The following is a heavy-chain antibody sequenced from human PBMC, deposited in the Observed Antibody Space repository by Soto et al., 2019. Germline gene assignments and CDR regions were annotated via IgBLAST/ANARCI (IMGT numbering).Heavy chain of an antibody. Sequence: PGGSLRRSCAASGFTFSGYGIHWVRQAPGKGLEWVALISYDGTDKYYADSVKGRFTISRDNSKNTLYLQMSSLGPEDTAVYYCVKERYAQLWLEDYGMDVWGQGTTVTVSS. J-gene: IGHJ6*02. CDR1: GFTFSGYG. CDR2: ISYDGTDK. D-gene: IGHD5-18*01. V-gene: IGHV3-30*18. CDR3: VKERYAQLWLEDYGMDV.